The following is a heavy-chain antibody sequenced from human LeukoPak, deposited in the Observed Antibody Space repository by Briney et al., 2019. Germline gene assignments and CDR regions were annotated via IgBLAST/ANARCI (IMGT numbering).Heavy chain of an antibody. V-gene: IGHV1-2*06. CDR2: INPKSGGA. D-gene: IGHD2-2*01. Sequence: ASVKVSCKASGYTFTGYYMHWMRQAPGQGLEWMGRINPKSGGATYAQMIRGRVSMTTDTFISTAYMELNRLSSDDTAVYFCARSTSTYYYFDYWGHGSLVAVSS. CDR3: ARSTSTYYYFDY. CDR1: GYTFTGYY. J-gene: IGHJ4*01.